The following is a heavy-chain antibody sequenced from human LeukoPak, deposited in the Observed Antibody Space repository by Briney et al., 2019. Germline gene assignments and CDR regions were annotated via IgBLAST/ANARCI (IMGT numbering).Heavy chain of an antibody. Sequence: SETLSCTCTVSGVSSCSYYWRWLGQAPGKGLVGFEYIYYSVRTKYNPSPKSRGTRHVDPSNNHFSRKLSAVNAADTAVYYCARVGLPGVNWFYPWGQRTLVTLSS. CDR2: IYYSVRT. D-gene: IGHD3/OR15-3a*01. CDR1: GVSSCSYY. J-gene: IGHJ5*02. V-gene: IGHV4-59*01. CDR3: ARVGLPGVNWFYP.